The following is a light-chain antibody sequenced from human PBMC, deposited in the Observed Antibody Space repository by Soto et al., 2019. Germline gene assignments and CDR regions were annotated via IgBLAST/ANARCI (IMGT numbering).Light chain of an antibody. Sequence: EVVLTQSPVTLSLSPGERATLSCRASQSFRGLLAWYQQKPGQAPRLLIYDAYNRATGIPPRFSGSGSGTDFTLTISSLEPEDSAVYYCQQRHMWPITFVQGTRLEIK. V-gene: IGKV3-11*01. J-gene: IGKJ5*01. CDR3: QQRHMWPIT. CDR1: QSFRGL. CDR2: DAY.